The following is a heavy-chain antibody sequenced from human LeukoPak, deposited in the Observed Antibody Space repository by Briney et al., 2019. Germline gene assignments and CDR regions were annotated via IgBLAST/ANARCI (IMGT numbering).Heavy chain of an antibody. Sequence: GGSLRLSCAASGFTFSSYAMTWVRQAPGKGLEWVSAISGSGGSTYYADSVKGRFTISRDNSKNTLYLQMNSLRAEDTAVYYCAKDLPVVRGVIQYYYYGMDVWGQGTTVTVSS. CDR2: ISGSGGST. D-gene: IGHD3-10*01. J-gene: IGHJ6*02. CDR3: AKDLPVVRGVIQYYYYGMDV. CDR1: GFTFSSYA. V-gene: IGHV3-23*01.